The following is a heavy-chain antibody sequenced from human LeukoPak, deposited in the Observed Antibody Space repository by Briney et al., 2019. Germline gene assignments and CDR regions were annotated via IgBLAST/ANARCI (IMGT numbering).Heavy chain of an antibody. V-gene: IGHV3-30*04. CDR1: GFTSSSFA. D-gene: IGHD3-9*01. CDR3: ARGGILRYFGWLLPVDY. CDR2: ISYDGSNK. Sequence: GGSLRLSCAASGFTSSSFAMQWVREAQGKGLEWVAVISYDGSNKYYADSVKGRFTISRDNSKNTLYLQMNSRRAEDTAVDYCARGGILRYFGWLLPVDYWGQGTLVTVSS. J-gene: IGHJ4*02.